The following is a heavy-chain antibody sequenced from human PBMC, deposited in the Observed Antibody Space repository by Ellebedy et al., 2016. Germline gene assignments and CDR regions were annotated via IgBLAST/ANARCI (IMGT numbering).Heavy chain of an antibody. V-gene: IGHV3-23*01. CDR3: AKMNWNDAQGY. CDR1: GFSFSSHP. D-gene: IGHD1-1*01. Sequence: GESLKISCATSGFSFSSHPISWVRQAPGKGLEWVSAISGTGDTSYADSVRGRFTISRDNSKNTLYLQLNSLRAEDTAVYYCAKMNWNDAQGYWGQGTQVTVSS. CDR2: ISGTGDT. J-gene: IGHJ4*02.